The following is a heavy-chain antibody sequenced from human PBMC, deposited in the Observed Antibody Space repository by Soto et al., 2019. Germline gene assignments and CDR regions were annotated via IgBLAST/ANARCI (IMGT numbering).Heavy chain of an antibody. V-gene: IGHV1-69*13. CDR2: IIPIFGTA. CDR1: GGTFSSYA. J-gene: IGHJ6*04. D-gene: IGHD1-26*01. Sequence: GASVKVSCKASGGTFSSYAISWVRQAPGQGLEWMGGIIPIFGTANYAQKFQGRVTITADESTSTAYMELSSLRSEDTAVYYCARARPSGHSFGMDGWGKGTKVTVDS. CDR3: ARARPSGHSFGMDG.